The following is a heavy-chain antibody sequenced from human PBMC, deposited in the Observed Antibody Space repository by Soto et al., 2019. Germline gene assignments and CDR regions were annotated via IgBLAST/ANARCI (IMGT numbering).Heavy chain of an antibody. D-gene: IGHD1-1*01. V-gene: IGHV3-74*01. CDR2: INDYGTTI. CDR3: ARGGLEPFDY. J-gene: IGHJ4*02. Sequence: TGGSLRLSCAASGFNLGSYWMHLVRQAPGKGLVWVSRINDYGTTINYAESVEGRFTISRDDAKSEVYLQMNNLGAEDTAVYYCARGGLEPFDYWGEGALVTVSS. CDR1: GFNLGSYW.